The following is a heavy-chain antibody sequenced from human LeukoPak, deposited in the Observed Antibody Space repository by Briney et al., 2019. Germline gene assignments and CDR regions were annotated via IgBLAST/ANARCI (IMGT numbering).Heavy chain of an antibody. CDR1: GSTFSSYA. Sequence: ASVKVSCKASGSTFSSYAISWVRQAPGQGLEWMGRIIPIFGIANYAQKFQGRVTITADKSTSTAYMELSSLRSEDTAVYYCARDRGKYPEGYFDYWGQGTLVTVSS. CDR3: ARDRGKYPEGYFDY. J-gene: IGHJ4*02. CDR2: IIPIFGIA. D-gene: IGHD2-2*02. V-gene: IGHV1-69*04.